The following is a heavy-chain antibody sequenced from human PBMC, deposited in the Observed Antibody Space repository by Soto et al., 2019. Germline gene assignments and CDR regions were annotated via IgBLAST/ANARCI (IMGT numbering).Heavy chain of an antibody. CDR2: IYPGDSDT. J-gene: IGHJ6*03. D-gene: IGHD2-15*01. Sequence: PGESLKISCKGSGYNFTSYWIGWVRQMPGKGLEWMGIIYPGDSDTRYSPSFQGQVTISADKSISTAYLQWSSLKASDTAMYYCARVGYCSGGSCYDYYYYYMDVWGKGTTVTVSS. CDR3: ARVGYCSGGSCYDYYYYYMDV. CDR1: GYNFTSYW. V-gene: IGHV5-51*01.